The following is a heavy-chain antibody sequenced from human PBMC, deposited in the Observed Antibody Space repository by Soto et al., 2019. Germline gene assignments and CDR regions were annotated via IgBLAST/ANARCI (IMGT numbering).Heavy chain of an antibody. CDR1: GFTFNNYA. CDR3: AKDLYYGSGRRPI. J-gene: IGHJ3*02. D-gene: IGHD3-10*01. Sequence: GGSLRLSCAASGFTFNNYAMSWVRQAPGKGLEWVSGISGRGGSTYHADSVKGRFTISRDNSKNTLYLQMNSLRVEDTAVYYCAKDLYYGSGRRPIWGQGTMVTVSS. V-gene: IGHV3-23*01. CDR2: ISGRGGST.